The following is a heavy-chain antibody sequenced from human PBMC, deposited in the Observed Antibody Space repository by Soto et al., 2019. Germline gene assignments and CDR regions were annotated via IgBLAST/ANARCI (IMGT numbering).Heavy chain of an antibody. CDR3: ASVLWTHTEILTGYFYYYYGMDV. V-gene: IGHV1-24*01. J-gene: IGHJ6*02. D-gene: IGHD3-9*01. CDR2: FDPEDGET. CDR1: GYTLTELS. Sequence: ASVKVSCKVSGYTLTELSMHWVRQAPGKGLEWMGGFDPEDGETIYAQKFQGRVTMTEDTSTDTAYMELSSLRSEDTAVYYCASVLWTHTEILTGYFYYYYGMDVWGQGTTVTVSS.